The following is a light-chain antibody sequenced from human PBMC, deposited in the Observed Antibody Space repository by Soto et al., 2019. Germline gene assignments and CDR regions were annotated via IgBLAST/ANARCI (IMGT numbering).Light chain of an antibody. CDR3: QQSYSTPLT. CDR1: QSISSY. CDR2: AAS. V-gene: IGKV1-39*01. J-gene: IGKJ4*01. Sequence: DPHMNQSPSSLSASVGDRVTVTCRASQSISSYLNWYQQKPGKAPKLLIYAASSLQSGVPSRFSGSGSGTDFTLTISSLQPEDFATYYCQQSYSTPLTFGGGTKVDIK.